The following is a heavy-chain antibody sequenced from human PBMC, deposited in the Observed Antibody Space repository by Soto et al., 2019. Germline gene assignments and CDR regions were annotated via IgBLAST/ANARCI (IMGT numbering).Heavy chain of an antibody. V-gene: IGHV3-66*01. D-gene: IGHD3-10*01. J-gene: IGHJ6*02. CDR2: IYSGGST. CDR3: ARFGNYNYYYGMDV. CDR1: GCTVSSNC. Sequence: GGSLRLSCAASGCTVSSNCMSWVRQAPGKGLEWVSVIYSGGSTYYADSVKGRFTISRDNSKNTLYLQMNSLRAEDTAVYYCARFGNYNYYYGMDVWGQGTTVTVSS.